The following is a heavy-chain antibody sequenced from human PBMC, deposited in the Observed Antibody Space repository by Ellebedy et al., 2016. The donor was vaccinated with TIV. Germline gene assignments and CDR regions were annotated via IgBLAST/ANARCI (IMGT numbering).Heavy chain of an antibody. D-gene: IGHD3-10*01. CDR3: ARHFNSGTYPLDY. J-gene: IGHJ4*02. V-gene: IGHV4-59*08. CDR1: GGSISNYY. CDR2: IYYNGNT. Sequence: SETLSLXCTVSGGSISNYYWSWFRQPPGKRLEWIAYIYYNGNTNYNPSLKSRVTISVATSENQFSLRLTSVTAADTAVYYCARHFNSGTYPLDYWGQGTLVTVSS.